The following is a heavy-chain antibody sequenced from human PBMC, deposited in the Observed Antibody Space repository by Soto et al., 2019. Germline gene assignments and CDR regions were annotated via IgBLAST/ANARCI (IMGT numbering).Heavy chain of an antibody. J-gene: IGHJ4*02. V-gene: IGHV3-23*01. D-gene: IGHD6-19*01. Sequence: EVQLLQSGGGLLQPGGSLRLSCAASGFTFSTYAMSWVRQAPGKGLEWVSAISDSGDNTYYADSVKGRFTISRDNSKNTLFLQMNSLRAEDTALYYCVKDRSTSDWYGYFDYWGQGTLVTVSS. CDR2: ISDSGDNT. CDR3: VKDRSTSDWYGYFDY. CDR1: GFTFSTYA.